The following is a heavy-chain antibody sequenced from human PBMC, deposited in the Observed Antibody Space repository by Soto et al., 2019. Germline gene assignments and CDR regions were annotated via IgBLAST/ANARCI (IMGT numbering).Heavy chain of an antibody. J-gene: IGHJ6*03. D-gene: IGHD3-10*01. CDR3: ARDSGAMVRGVPGGYMDV. CDR1: GFTFSSYS. Sequence: GGSLRLSCAASGFTFSSYSMNWVRQAPGKGLEWVSSISSSSSYIYYADSVKGRFTISRDNAKNSLYLQMNSLRAEDTAVYYCARDSGAMVRGVPGGYMDVWGKGTTVTVSS. V-gene: IGHV3-21*01. CDR2: ISSSSSYI.